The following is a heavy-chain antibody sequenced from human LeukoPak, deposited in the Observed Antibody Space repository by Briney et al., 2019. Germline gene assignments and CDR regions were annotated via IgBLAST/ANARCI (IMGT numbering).Heavy chain of an antibody. CDR2: IYYSGST. CDR3: ARCQVDYYYYYMDI. V-gene: IGHV4-39*07. CDR1: GGSISSTNYY. J-gene: IGHJ6*03. Sequence: SETLSLTCTVSGGSISSTNYYWGWIRQPPGKGLEWIGSIYYSGSTYYNPSLKSRVTILADTSKNQFSLKLSSVTAADTAVYYCARCQVDYYYYYMDIWGKGTTVTVSS.